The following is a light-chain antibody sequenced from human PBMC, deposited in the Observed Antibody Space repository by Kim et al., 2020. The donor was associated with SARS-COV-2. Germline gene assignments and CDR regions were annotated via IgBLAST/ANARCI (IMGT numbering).Light chain of an antibody. J-gene: IGKJ1*01. CDR3: QQRSNWPT. CDR2: DAS. V-gene: IGKV3-11*01. Sequence: FSPGERATLSCRASQSVSSYLAWYQQKPGQAPRLLIYDASNRATGIPARFSGSGSGTDFTLTISSLEPEDFAVYYCQQRSNWPTFGQGTKVDIK. CDR1: QSVSSY.